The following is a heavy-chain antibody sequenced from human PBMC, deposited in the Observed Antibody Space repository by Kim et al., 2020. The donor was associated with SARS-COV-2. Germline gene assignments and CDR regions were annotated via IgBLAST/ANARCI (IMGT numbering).Heavy chain of an antibody. CDR2: FDPEDGET. CDR3: ATGPPIQFGWFDP. CDR1: GYTLTELS. J-gene: IGHJ5*02. D-gene: IGHD5-18*01. V-gene: IGHV1-24*01. Sequence: ASVKVSCKVSGYTLTELSMHWVRQAPGKGLEWMGGFDPEDGETIYAQKFQGRVTMTEDTSTDTAYMELSSLRSEDTPVYYCATGPPIQFGWFDPWGQGTLVTVSS.